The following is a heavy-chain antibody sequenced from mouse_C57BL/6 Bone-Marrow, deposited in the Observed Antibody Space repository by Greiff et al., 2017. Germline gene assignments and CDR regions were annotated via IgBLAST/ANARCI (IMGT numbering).Heavy chain of an antibody. D-gene: IGHD1-1*01. CDR1: GFTFSSYT. CDR3: SRQVTTVLATKYFDV. V-gene: IGHV5-9*01. J-gene: IGHJ1*03. CDR2: ISGGGGNT. Sequence: EVKLVESGGGLVKPGGSLKLSCAASGFTFSSYTMSWVRQTPEKRLQWVAAISGGGGNTYYPDRVKGRFTISRDNDKNFLYLQMSSLRSEDTALYYCSRQVTTVLATKYFDVWGTGTTVTVSS.